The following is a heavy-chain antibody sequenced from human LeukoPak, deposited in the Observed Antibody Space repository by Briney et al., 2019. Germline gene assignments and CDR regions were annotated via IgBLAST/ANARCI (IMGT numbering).Heavy chain of an antibody. Sequence: GGSLRLSCAASGFTFSDYYMSWIRQAPGKGLEWVSSISSSSSYIYYADSVKGRFTISRDNAKNSLYLQMNSLRAEDTAVYYCAILLLYCSSTSCSFDYWGQGTLVTVSS. D-gene: IGHD2-2*01. CDR3: AILLLYCSSTSCSFDY. CDR2: ISSSSSYI. CDR1: GFTFSDYY. J-gene: IGHJ4*02. V-gene: IGHV3-11*06.